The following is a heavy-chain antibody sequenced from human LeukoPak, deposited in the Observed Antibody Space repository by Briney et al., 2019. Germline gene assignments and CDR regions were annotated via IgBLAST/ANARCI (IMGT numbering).Heavy chain of an antibody. CDR3: AKSDFTPSLDY. CDR2: ISGSGGST. CDR1: GFTVSSNY. J-gene: IGHJ4*02. D-gene: IGHD3/OR15-3a*01. Sequence: GGSLRLSCAASGFTVSSNYMSWVRQAPGKGLEWVSAISGSGGSTYYADSVKGRFTISRDNSKNTLYLQMNSLRAEDTAVYYCAKSDFTPSLDYWGQGTLVTVSS. V-gene: IGHV3-23*01.